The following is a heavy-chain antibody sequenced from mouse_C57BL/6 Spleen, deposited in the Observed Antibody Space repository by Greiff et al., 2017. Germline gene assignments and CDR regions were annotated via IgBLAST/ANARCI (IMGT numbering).Heavy chain of an antibody. J-gene: IGHJ3*01. CDR3: ARHEEGSWVDPSFGY. D-gene: IGHD4-1*01. CDR2: FYPGSGSI. V-gene: IGHV1-62-2*01. CDR1: GYTFTEYT. Sequence: QVQLQQSGAELVKPGASVKLSCKASGYTFTEYTIHWVKQRSGQGLEWIGWFYPGSGSIKYNEKFKDKATLTADKSSSTAYMEFSRLTSEGSAVYFAARHEEGSWVDPSFGYWGQGTLVTVSA.